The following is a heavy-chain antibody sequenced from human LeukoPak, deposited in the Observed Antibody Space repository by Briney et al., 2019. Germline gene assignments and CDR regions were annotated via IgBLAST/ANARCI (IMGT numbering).Heavy chain of an antibody. CDR3: AKGFRTLYFDY. CDR1: GFTFSSYA. CDR2: INTSGGST. Sequence: GGSLRLSCAASGFTFSSYAMSWVRQAPGKGLEWVPGINTSGGSTAYADSVKGRFTISRDNPRNALYMQMNSLRAEDTAVYYCAKGFRTLYFDYWGQGTLVTVSS. V-gene: IGHV3-23*01. J-gene: IGHJ4*02. D-gene: IGHD1-14*01.